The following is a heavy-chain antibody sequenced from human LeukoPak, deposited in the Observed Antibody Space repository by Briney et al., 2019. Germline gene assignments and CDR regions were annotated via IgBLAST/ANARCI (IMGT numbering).Heavy chain of an antibody. J-gene: IGHJ4*02. CDR1: GFTFSDYF. Sequence: GGSLRLSCAASGFTFSDYFMHWVRQVPGKGLEWVASVSQDEKTKLYVDSVKGRFTISRDNSKNTLYLQMNSLRAEDTAVYYCARVPYNWNAGYWGQGTLVTVSS. CDR3: ARVPYNWNAGY. D-gene: IGHD1-20*01. CDR2: VSQDEKTK. V-gene: IGHV3-30*14.